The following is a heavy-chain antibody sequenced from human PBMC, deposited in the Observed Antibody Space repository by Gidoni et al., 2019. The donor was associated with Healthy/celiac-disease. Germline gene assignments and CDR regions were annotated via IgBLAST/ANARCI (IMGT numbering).Heavy chain of an antibody. Sequence: QVQLQQWGAGLLKPSETLSLTCAVYGGSFSGYYWSWIRQPPGKGLEWIGEINHSGSTNYNPSLKSRVTISVDTSKNQFSLKLSSVTAADTAVYYCARGVVGRGDYWGQGTLVTVSS. J-gene: IGHJ4*02. CDR2: INHSGST. V-gene: IGHV4-34*01. CDR1: GGSFSGYY. CDR3: ARGVVGRGDY. D-gene: IGHD1-26*01.